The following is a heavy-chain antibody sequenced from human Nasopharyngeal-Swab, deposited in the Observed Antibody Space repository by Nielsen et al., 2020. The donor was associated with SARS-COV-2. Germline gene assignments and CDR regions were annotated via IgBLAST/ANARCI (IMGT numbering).Heavy chain of an antibody. J-gene: IGHJ5*02. CDR3: ATGPFRGVISWFDP. CDR1: GYALTELS. Sequence: ASVKVSCKVSGYALTELSMHWVRQAPGKGLEWMGGFDPEDGETIYAQKFQGRVTMTEDTSTDTAYMELSSLRSEDTAVYYCATGPFRGVISWFDPWGQGTLVTVSS. D-gene: IGHD3-10*01. CDR2: FDPEDGET. V-gene: IGHV1-24*01.